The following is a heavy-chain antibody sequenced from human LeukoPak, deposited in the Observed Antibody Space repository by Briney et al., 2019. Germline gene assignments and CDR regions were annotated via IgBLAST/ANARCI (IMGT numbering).Heavy chain of an antibody. CDR1: GFTFSSYA. CDR3: AKYQGLYDILTGSSPEFDY. Sequence: PGGSLRLSYAASGFTFSSYAMSWVRQAPGKGLEWVSAISGSGGSTYYADSVKGRFTISRDNSKNTLYLQMNSLRAEDTAVYYCAKYQGLYDILTGSSPEFDYWGQGTVVTVSS. J-gene: IGHJ4*02. V-gene: IGHV3-23*01. CDR2: ISGSGGST. D-gene: IGHD3-9*01.